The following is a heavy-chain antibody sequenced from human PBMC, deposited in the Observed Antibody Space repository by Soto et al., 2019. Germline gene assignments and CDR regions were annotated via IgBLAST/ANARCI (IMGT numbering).Heavy chain of an antibody. J-gene: IGHJ3*02. V-gene: IGHV1-69*08. D-gene: IGHD2-2*01. CDR1: GGTFSSYT. CDR2: IIPILGIA. CDR3: ARERGPKDIVVVPAATHDAFDI. Sequence: QVQLVQSGAEVKKPGSSVKVSCKASGGTFSSYTISWVRQAPGQGLEWMGRIIPILGIANYAKNFQGRVTITADKSTSTADMELSSLRSEDTAVYYCARERGPKDIVVVPAATHDAFDIWGQGTMVTVSS.